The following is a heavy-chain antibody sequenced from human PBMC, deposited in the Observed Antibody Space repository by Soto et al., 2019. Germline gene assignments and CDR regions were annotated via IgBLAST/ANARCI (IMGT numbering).Heavy chain of an antibody. CDR1: GGSISSRPYY. CDR2: IYYSGTT. D-gene: IGHD3-22*01. CDR3: ARHRQYYDTSGYQQRYFDY. J-gene: IGHJ4*02. V-gene: IGHV4-39*01. Sequence: SETLSLTCSVSGGSISSRPYYWGWIRQPPGKGLEWLGTIYYSGTTSYNPSLESRVIISVDTSNNQLFLKLRSVTAADTAVYYCARHRQYYDTSGYQQRYFDYWGQGTQVTVSS.